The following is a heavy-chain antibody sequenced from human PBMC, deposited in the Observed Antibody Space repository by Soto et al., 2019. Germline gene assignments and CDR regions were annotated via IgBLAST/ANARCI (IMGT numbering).Heavy chain of an antibody. CDR1: GGSISSYY. J-gene: IGHJ4*02. CDR3: ARSTSWYSSSWAYYFDY. Sequence: PSETLSLTSTVSGGSISSYYWSWIRQPPGKGLEWIGYIYYSGSTNYNPSLKSRVTISVDTSKNQFSLKLSSVTAADTAVYYCARSTSWYSSSWAYYFDYWGQGTLVTVSS. D-gene: IGHD6-13*01. CDR2: IYYSGST. V-gene: IGHV4-59*01.